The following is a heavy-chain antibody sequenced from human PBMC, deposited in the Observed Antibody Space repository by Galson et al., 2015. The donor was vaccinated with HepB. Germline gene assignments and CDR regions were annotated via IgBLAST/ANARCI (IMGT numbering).Heavy chain of an antibody. Sequence: SLRLSCAASGFTFSSYGMHWVRQAPGKGLEWVAVISYDGSNKYYADSVKGRFTISRDNSKNTLYLQMNSLRAEDTAVYYCAKESYDSSGYPYYFDYWGQGTLVTVSS. CDR3: AKESYDSSGYPYYFDY. J-gene: IGHJ4*02. CDR2: ISYDGSNK. CDR1: GFTFSSYG. V-gene: IGHV3-30*18. D-gene: IGHD3-22*01.